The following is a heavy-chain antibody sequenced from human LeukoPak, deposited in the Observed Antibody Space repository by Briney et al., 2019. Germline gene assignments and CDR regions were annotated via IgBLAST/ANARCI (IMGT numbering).Heavy chain of an antibody. D-gene: IGHD1-26*01. CDR3: ARDQGGSSGTYFDY. CDR1: GFTFSSYS. J-gene: IGHJ4*02. V-gene: IGHV3-48*01. CDR2: ISSSSSTI. Sequence: GGPLRLSCAASGFTFSSYSMNWVRQAPGKGLEWVSHISSSSSTIYYADSVKGRFTISRDNAKNSLYLQMNSLRAEDTAVYYCARDQGGSSGTYFDYWGQGTLVTVSS.